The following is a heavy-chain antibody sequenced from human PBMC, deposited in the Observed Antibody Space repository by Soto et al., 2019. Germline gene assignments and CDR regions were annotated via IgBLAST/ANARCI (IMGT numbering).Heavy chain of an antibody. J-gene: IGHJ6*02. D-gene: IGHD6-13*01. CDR3: ARGFRSSSWYGAKGMDV. CDR1: GGSFSGYY. V-gene: IGHV4-34*01. CDR2: INHSGST. Sequence: ETLSLTCAVYGGSFSGYYWSWIRQPPGKGLEWIGEINHSGSTNYNPSLKSRVTISVDTSKNQFSLKLSSVTAADTAVYYCARGFRSSSWYGAKGMDVWGQGTTVTVSS.